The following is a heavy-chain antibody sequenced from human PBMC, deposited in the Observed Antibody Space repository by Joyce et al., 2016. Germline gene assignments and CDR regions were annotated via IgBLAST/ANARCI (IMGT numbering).Heavy chain of an antibody. Sequence: QVQLAQSGAEVKKPGASVKVSCMASGYTFTGYYMHWVRQAPGQGLEVMGWLNPNSGDTDYAQKFQGRVPMTRDTSISTVYMELSRLRSDDTAIYYCARDRRITIFGVDTWTNTFDIWGQGTMVTVSS. D-gene: IGHD3-3*01. CDR2: LNPNSGDT. V-gene: IGHV1-2*02. J-gene: IGHJ3*02. CDR3: ARDRRITIFGVDTWTNTFDI. CDR1: GYTFTGYY.